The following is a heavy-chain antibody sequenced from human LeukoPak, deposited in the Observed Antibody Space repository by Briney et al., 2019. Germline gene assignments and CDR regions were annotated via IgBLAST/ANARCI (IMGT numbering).Heavy chain of an antibody. CDR1: GFTFSSYG. CDR2: IWYDGSNK. V-gene: IGHV3-33*01. CDR3: ARDVAAAGPGAFDY. D-gene: IGHD6-13*01. J-gene: IGHJ4*02. Sequence: GGSLRLSCAASGFTFSSYGMHWVRQAPGKGLEWVAVIWYDGSNKYYADSVKGRFTISRDNSKNTLYLQMNSLRAEDTAVYYCARDVAAAGPGAFDYWGQGTLVTVSS.